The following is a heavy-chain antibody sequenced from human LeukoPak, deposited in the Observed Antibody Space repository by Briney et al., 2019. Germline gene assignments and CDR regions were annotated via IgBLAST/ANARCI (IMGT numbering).Heavy chain of an antibody. CDR2: ISGSGGST. D-gene: IGHD3-3*01. CDR1: GFTFSSYA. V-gene: IGHV3-23*01. J-gene: IGHJ2*01. Sequence: GGSLRLSCAASGFTFSSYAMSWVRQAPGKGLGWVSAISGSGGSTYYADSVKGRFTISRDNSKNTLYLQMNSLRAEDTAVYYCAKAGDFWSGYHWYFDLWGRGTLVTVSS. CDR3: AKAGDFWSGYHWYFDL.